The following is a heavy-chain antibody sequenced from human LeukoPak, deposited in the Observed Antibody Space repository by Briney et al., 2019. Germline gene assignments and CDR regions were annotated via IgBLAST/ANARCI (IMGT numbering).Heavy chain of an antibody. Sequence: GASVKVSCKASGYTFTGYYMHWVRQAPGQGLEWMGWINSNSGGTNYAQKFQGRVTMTRDTSISTAYMELSRLRSDDTAVYYCARDNLAYCGGDCLDAFDIWGQGTMVTVSS. CDR1: GYTFTGYY. D-gene: IGHD2-21*01. V-gene: IGHV1-2*02. J-gene: IGHJ3*02. CDR2: INSNSGGT. CDR3: ARDNLAYCGGDCLDAFDI.